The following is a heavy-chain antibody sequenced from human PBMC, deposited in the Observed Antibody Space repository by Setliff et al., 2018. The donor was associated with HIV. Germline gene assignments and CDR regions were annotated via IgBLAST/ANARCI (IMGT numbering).Heavy chain of an antibody. CDR1: GFTFSTYW. V-gene: IGHV3-7*01. J-gene: IGHJ3*01. D-gene: IGHD6-19*01. CDR2: IKQDGSEK. Sequence: GGSLRLSCAASGFTFSTYWMSWVRQAPGKGLEWVANIKQDGSEKFYVDSVKGRFTISRDNAKNSLYLQINSLKSEDTAVYHCARSTGWYAFNFWGQGTKVTVSS. CDR3: ARSTGWYAFNF.